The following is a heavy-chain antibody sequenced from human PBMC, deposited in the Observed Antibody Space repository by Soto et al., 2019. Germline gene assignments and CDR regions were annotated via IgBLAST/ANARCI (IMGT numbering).Heavy chain of an antibody. Sequence: SETLSLTCSVSDGSMSSASYYWGWIRQPPGKGLEWIGVINYSGTTFHNVSLKSRVTMSVESSRKQLSLKLTSMTAAETAVYYCARLGGYVSVGYYYLWDSWGQGTLVTVSS. CDR1: DGSMSSASYY. J-gene: IGHJ4*02. V-gene: IGHV4-39*01. CDR2: INYSGTT. CDR3: ARLGGYVSVGYYYLWDS. D-gene: IGHD3-22*01.